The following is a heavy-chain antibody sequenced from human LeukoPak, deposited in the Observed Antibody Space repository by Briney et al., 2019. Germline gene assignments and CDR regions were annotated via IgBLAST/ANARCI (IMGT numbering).Heavy chain of an antibody. Sequence: GGSLRLSCAASGFTFSSYSMNWVRQAPGKGLEWVSSISSSSSYIYYADSVKGRFTISRDNAKNSLYLQMNSLRAEDTAVYYCARRGLSAPGLDYYYMDVWGKGTTVTVSS. D-gene: IGHD2-2*01. J-gene: IGHJ6*03. CDR3: ARRGLSAPGLDYYYMDV. V-gene: IGHV3-21*01. CDR1: GFTFSSYS. CDR2: ISSSSSYI.